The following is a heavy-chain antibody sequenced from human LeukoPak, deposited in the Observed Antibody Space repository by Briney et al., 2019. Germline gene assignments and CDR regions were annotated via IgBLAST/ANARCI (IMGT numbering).Heavy chain of an antibody. D-gene: IGHD3-3*01. CDR2: IRFDGTSE. CDR1: GFTLSNFG. CDR3: AKTSLSDPSGHYYYIDD. V-gene: IGHV3-30*02. Sequence: GGSLRLSRAASGFTLSNFGMHWVRQTRAKGGEGVAFIRFDGTSEFYADSVNARFTISRDNSQNTVSLQLNNLRIEDTALYYCAKTSLSDPSGHYYYIDDWGKGTTVTVSS. J-gene: IGHJ6*03.